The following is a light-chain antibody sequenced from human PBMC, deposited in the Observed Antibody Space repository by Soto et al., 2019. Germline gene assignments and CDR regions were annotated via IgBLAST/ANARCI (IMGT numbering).Light chain of an antibody. J-gene: IGKJ5*01. Sequence: EVVMTQAPDTLSVSAWQRATLYVSSSQTINNNVAWYQLQDGQVPRLVIYGASTRATDIPARFSGSGSGTEFTLTISSLQYEDFAVYYCRQLDGYPPITFGQGTRVDIK. CDR2: GAS. CDR1: QTINNN. V-gene: IGKV3-15*01. CDR3: RQLDGYPPIT.